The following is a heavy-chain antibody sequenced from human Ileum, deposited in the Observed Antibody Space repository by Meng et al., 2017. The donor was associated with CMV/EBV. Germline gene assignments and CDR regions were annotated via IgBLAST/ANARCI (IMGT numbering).Heavy chain of an antibody. CDR3: ARDAEVYCSGGGCSRLDS. J-gene: IGHJ5*01. V-gene: IGHV3-21*01. Sequence: GESLKISCAASGFGFSVNAMSWVRQAPGKGLEWVSSISTSSSYIYYADSVKGRFSISRDNAKQSLYLQMNSLRPEDTAVYYCARDAEVYCSGGGCSRLDSWGQGILVTVSS. CDR1: GFGFSVNA. CDR2: ISTSSSYI. D-gene: IGHD2-15*01.